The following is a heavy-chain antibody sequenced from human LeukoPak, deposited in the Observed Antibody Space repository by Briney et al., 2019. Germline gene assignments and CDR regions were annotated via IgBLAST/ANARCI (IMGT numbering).Heavy chain of an antibody. D-gene: IGHD4-17*01. CDR3: AIMGGDYGPFDY. V-gene: IGHV4-30-4*01. CDR2: IYYSGST. Sequence: SQTLSLTCTVSGGSISSGDYYRSWIRQPPGTGLEWIGYIYYSGSTYYNPSLKSRVTISVDTSKNQFSLKLSSVTAADTAVYYCAIMGGDYGPFDYWGQGTLVTVSS. CDR1: GGSISSGDYY. J-gene: IGHJ4*02.